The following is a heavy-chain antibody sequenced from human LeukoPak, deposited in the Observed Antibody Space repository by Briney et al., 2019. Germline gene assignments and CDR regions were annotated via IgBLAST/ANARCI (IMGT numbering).Heavy chain of an antibody. CDR3: ARAHFEMDSYGTDY. Sequence: GASVKVSCKASGYTFTSYDINWVRQATGQGLEWMGWMNPNSGNTGYAQKFQGRVTTTRNTSISTAYMELSSLRSEDTAVYYCARAHFEMDSYGTDYWGQGTLVTVSS. CDR1: GYTFTSYD. J-gene: IGHJ4*02. D-gene: IGHD5-18*01. V-gene: IGHV1-8*01. CDR2: MNPNSGNT.